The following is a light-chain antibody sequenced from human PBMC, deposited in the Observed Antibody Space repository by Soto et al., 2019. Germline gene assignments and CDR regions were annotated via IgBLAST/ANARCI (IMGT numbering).Light chain of an antibody. J-gene: IGKJ5*01. CDR2: GAF. CDR1: QSVRNNY. Sequence: EIVLTQPPGTLSLSPGERAILSCRASQSVRNNYLAWYKQQPGQAPRLLIFGAFTRATGIPDRFSGSGSGTDFTLTISRLEPEDFAVYYCQQYGSSPSITFGQGTRLEIK. V-gene: IGKV3-20*01. CDR3: QQYGSSPSIT.